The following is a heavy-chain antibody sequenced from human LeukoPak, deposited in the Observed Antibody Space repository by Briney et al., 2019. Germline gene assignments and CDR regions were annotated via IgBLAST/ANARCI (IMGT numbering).Heavy chain of an antibody. Sequence: SDPLSLNTAVYGGSFDGYYWSWIHKPPVNRQEWLGEINHSGSTNYSPSLTSRDTLSVDTSKNQFSLRLSSVAAADTAVYYCARRTFGGVIAYWVQGTLVTVSS. V-gene: IGHV4-34*01. CDR2: INHSGST. J-gene: IGHJ4*02. CDR3: ARRTFGGVIAY. D-gene: IGHD3-16*02. CDR1: GGSFDGYY.